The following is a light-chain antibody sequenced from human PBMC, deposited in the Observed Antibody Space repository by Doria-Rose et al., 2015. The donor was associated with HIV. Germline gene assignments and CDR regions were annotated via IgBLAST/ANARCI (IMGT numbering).Light chain of an antibody. J-gene: IGKJ3*01. V-gene: IGKV4-1*01. Sequence: DIRVTQSPESLGMSLGERATLNCKSNQSLLYTSKNYLAWYQQKPGQPPKLLIYWASTRQSVVPARFSGSGSGTDFTLTISSLEAEDVAVYYCQQYYDTPSFGPGTTVYIK. CDR2: WAS. CDR3: QQYYDTPS. CDR1: QSLLYTSKNY.